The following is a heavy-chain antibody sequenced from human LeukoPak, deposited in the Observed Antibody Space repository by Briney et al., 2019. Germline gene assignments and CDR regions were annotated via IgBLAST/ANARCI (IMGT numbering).Heavy chain of an antibody. CDR1: GFTFSSYA. J-gene: IGHJ6*02. CDR3: ARDPVAPDYYYYGMDV. CDR2: ISYDGSSK. V-gene: IGHV3-30-3*01. D-gene: IGHD2-2*01. Sequence: PGRSLRLSCAASGFTFSSYAMHWVRQAPGKGLEWVAVISYDGSSKYYADSVKGRFTISRDNSKNTLYLQMNSLRAEDTAVYYCARDPVAPDYYYYGMDVWGQGTTVTVSS.